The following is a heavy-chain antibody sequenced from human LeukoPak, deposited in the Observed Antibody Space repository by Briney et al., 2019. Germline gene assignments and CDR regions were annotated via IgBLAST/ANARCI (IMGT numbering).Heavy chain of an antibody. CDR2: IYHSGST. V-gene: IGHV4-38-2*01. D-gene: IGHD3-9*01. CDR1: GYSISSGYY. CDR3: ARVDPNILTGYYPYYFDY. Sequence: PSETLSLTCAVSGYSISSGYYWGWIRQPPGKGLEWIGSIYHSGSTYYNPSLKSRVTISVDTSKNQFSLKLSSVTAADTAVYYCARVDPNILTGYYPYYFDYWGQGTLVTVSS. J-gene: IGHJ4*02.